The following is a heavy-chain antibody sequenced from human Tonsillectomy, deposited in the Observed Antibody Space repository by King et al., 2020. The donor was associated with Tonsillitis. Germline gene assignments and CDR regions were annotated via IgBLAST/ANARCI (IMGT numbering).Heavy chain of an antibody. D-gene: IGHD3-9*01. J-gene: IGHJ5*02. V-gene: IGHV4-34*01. CDR1: GGSFSDYY. CDR2: INHSGST. CDR3: ASRLRYFDWSVDP. Sequence: VQLQQWGAGLLKPSETLSLTCAVYGGSFSDYYWSWIRQPPGKGLEWIGEINHSGSTNYNPSLKSRVTISVDTSKNQFSLKLNSVTAADTAVYYCASRLRYFDWSVDPWGQGTLVTVSS.